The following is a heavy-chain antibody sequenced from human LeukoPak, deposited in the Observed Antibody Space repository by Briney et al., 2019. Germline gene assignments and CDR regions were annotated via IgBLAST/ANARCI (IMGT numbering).Heavy chain of an antibody. CDR2: ISYDGSNK. V-gene: IGHV3-30*03. J-gene: IGHJ4*02. CDR1: GFTFSSYG. D-gene: IGHD4-17*01. CDR3: ARDADYGDPQYYFDY. Sequence: GRSLRLSCVASGFTFSSYGMHWVRQAPGKGLEWVAVISYDGSNKYYADSVKGRFTISRDNSKNTLYLQMNSLRAEDTAVYYCARDADYGDPQYYFDYWGQGTLVTVSS.